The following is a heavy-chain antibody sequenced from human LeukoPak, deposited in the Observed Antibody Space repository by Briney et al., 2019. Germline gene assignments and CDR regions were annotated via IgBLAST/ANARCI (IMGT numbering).Heavy chain of an antibody. CDR2: INPNSGGT. D-gene: IGHD3-9*01. J-gene: IGHJ5*02. CDR3: ARTYYDIYNWFDP. V-gene: IGHV1-2*02. CDR1: GYTFTGYY. Sequence: ASVKVSCKASGYTFTGYYMHWVRQAPGQGLEWMGWINPNSGGTNYQGRVTMTRDTSISTAYMELSRLRSDDTAVYCCARTYYDIYNWFDPWGQGTLVTVSS.